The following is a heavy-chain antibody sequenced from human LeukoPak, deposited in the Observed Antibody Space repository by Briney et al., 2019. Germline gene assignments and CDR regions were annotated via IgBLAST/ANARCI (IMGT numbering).Heavy chain of an antibody. V-gene: IGHV3-48*04. D-gene: IGHD3-16*02. CDR1: GFTFSSYG. CDR3: ARGSFLITFGGFIG. J-gene: IGHJ4*02. Sequence: PGGTLRLSCAASGFTFSSYGMSWIRQAPGKGLEWVSYISSSGSPIYYADSVKGRFTISRDNAKNSLFLQMNSLRAEDTAVYYCARGSFLITFGGFIGWGQGTLVTVSS. CDR2: ISSSGSPI.